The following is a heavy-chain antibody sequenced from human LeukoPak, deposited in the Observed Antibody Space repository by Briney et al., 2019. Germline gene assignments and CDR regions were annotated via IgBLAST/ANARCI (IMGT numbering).Heavy chain of an antibody. CDR2: INHSGST. CDR1: GGSFSGYY. J-gene: IGHJ3*02. Sequence: SETLSLTCAVYGGSFSGYYWSWIRQPPGKGLEWIGEINHSGSTNYNPSLKSRVTISVDTSKNQFSQKLSSVTAADTAVYYCARVHGSHAFDIWGQGTMVTVSS. D-gene: IGHD3-10*01. V-gene: IGHV4-34*01. CDR3: ARVHGSHAFDI.